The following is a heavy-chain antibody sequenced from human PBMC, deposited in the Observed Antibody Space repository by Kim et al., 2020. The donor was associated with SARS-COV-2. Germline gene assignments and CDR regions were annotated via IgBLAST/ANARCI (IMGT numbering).Heavy chain of an antibody. J-gene: IGHJ4*02. V-gene: IGHV3-21*01. CDR3: ARGDSRSGHDY. D-gene: IGHD2-15*01. CDR2: ISSRNNFK. CDR1: GFSFSTYS. Sequence: GGSLRLSCTASGFSFSTYSMNWVRQVPGKGLDWVSSISSRNNFKFYADTVKGRFTISRDNAKNSLYLLMQNLRAEDTAIYYCARGDSRSGHDYWGRGTLVAVSA.